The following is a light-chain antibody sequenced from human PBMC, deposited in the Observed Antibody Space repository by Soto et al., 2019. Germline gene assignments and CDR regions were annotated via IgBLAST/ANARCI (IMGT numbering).Light chain of an antibody. Sequence: EVVLTQSPATLSLSPGDRATLSCRASQSVSSHFAWYQQKSGQAPRLLIYGASSRATGIPARFSGSGSGTDFTLTIDNLEPEDFAIYYCQQRNNWPPITFGQGTRLEIK. V-gene: IGKV3-11*01. CDR2: GAS. J-gene: IGKJ5*01. CDR1: QSVSSH. CDR3: QQRNNWPPIT.